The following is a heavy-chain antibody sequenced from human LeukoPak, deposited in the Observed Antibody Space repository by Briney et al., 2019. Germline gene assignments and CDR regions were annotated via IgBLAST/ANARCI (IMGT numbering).Heavy chain of an antibody. CDR3: ARGSSSQKGYYYYYYYMDV. Sequence: SETLSLTCAVYGGSFSGYYWSWIRQPPGKGLEWIGEINHSGSTNYNPSLKSRVTISVDTSKNQLSLKLSSVTAADTAVYYCARGSSSQKGYYYYYYYMDVWGKGTTVTVSS. CDR1: GGSFSGYY. V-gene: IGHV4-34*01. CDR2: INHSGST. J-gene: IGHJ6*03. D-gene: IGHD6-6*01.